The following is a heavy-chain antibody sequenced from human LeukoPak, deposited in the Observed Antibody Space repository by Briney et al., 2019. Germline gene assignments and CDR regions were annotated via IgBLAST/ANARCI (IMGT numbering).Heavy chain of an antibody. J-gene: IGHJ6*03. CDR2: IYPGDSDT. Sequence: GESLKIFCKGSGYSFTSYWIGWVRQMPGKGLEWMGIIYPGDSDTRYSPSFQGQVTISADKSISTAYLQWSSLKASDTAMYYCARVRPTLWPRHYMDVWGKGTTVTVSS. CDR3: ARVRPTLWPRHYMDV. D-gene: IGHD3-10*01. CDR1: GYSFTSYW. V-gene: IGHV5-51*03.